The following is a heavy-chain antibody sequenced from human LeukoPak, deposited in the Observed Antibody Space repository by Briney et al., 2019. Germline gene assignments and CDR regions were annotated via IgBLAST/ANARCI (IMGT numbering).Heavy chain of an antibody. CDR3: AREAGSGSYYTGVIDY. D-gene: IGHD3-10*01. Sequence: AGGSLRLSCAASGFTFSSYTMNWVRQAPGKGLEWVSSITASSSYIFYADSLKGRFTISRDNAKNSLYLQMKSLRAEDTAVYYCAREAGSGSYYTGVIDYWGLGTLVTVSS. J-gene: IGHJ4*02. V-gene: IGHV3-21*01. CDR2: ITASSSYI. CDR1: GFTFSSYT.